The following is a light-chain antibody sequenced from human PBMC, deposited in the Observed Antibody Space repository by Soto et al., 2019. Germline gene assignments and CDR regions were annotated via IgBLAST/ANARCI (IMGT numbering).Light chain of an antibody. J-gene: IGKJ1*01. V-gene: IGKV1-5*01. CDR2: DAS. Sequence: DIQMTQSPSTLSGSVGDRVTITCRASQTIPRWMAWYQQKPGKAPKLMIYDASTLESGVPSRFSGSRSGTEFTLTISSLQPDDVATYYCQQYNSYSWTFGQGTKVDIK. CDR1: QTIPRW. CDR3: QQYNSYSWT.